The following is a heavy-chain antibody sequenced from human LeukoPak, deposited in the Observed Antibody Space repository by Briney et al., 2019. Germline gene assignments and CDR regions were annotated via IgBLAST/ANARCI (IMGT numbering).Heavy chain of an antibody. J-gene: IGHJ4*02. CDR3: AREKVATMVFDY. Sequence: PSQTLSLTCAVSGGSLSSGGYSWSWIRQPPGKGLEWIGYIYHSGSTYYNPSLKSRVTISVDRSKNQFSLKLSSVTAADTAVYYCAREKVATMVFDYWGQGTLVTVSS. V-gene: IGHV4-30-2*01. D-gene: IGHD5-12*01. CDR1: GGSLSSGGYS. CDR2: IYHSGST.